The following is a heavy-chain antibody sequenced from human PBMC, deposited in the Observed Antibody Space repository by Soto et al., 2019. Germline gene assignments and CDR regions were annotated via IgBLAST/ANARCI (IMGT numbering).Heavy chain of an antibody. CDR1: GFTFSSYS. CDR3: AIGEVSSYDWFDP. J-gene: IGHJ5*02. CDR2: ISSSSSTI. V-gene: IGHV3-48*01. D-gene: IGHD1-26*01. Sequence: EVQLVESGGGLVQPGGSLRLSCAASGFTFSSYSMNWVRQATGKGLEWVSYISSSSSTIYYADSVKGRFTISRDNAKNSLYRQMNSLRAEDTAVYYCAIGEVSSYDWFDPWGQRTLVTVSS.